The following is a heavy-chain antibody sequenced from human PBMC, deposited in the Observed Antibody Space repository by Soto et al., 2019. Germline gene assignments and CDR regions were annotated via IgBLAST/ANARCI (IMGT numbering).Heavy chain of an antibody. Sequence: GGSLRLSCAASGFTFSSYAMSWVRQAPGKGLEWVSAISGSGGSTYYADSVKGRFTISRDNSKNTLYLQMNSLRAEDTAVYYCATAEEYSSSSPWFDPWGQGTLVTVSS. J-gene: IGHJ5*02. D-gene: IGHD6-6*01. V-gene: IGHV3-23*01. CDR1: GFTFSSYA. CDR3: ATAEEYSSSSPWFDP. CDR2: ISGSGGST.